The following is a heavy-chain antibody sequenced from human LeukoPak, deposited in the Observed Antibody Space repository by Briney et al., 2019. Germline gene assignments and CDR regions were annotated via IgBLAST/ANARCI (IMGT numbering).Heavy chain of an antibody. V-gene: IGHV1-69*04. Sequence: SVKVSCKASGGTFSSYAISWVRQAPGQGLEWMGRIIPIFGIANYAQKFQGRVTITAGKSTSTAYMELSSLRSEDTAVYYCAREEVVVVAATVGHYFDYWGQGTLVTVSS. D-gene: IGHD2-15*01. J-gene: IGHJ4*02. CDR1: GGTFSSYA. CDR3: AREEVVVVAATVGHYFDY. CDR2: IIPIFGIA.